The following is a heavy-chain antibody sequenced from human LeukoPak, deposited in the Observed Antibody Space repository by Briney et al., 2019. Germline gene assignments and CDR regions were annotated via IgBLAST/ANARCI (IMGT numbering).Heavy chain of an antibody. D-gene: IGHD3-9*01. CDR2: IYYSGST. V-gene: IGHV4-59*05. J-gene: IGHJ3*02. Sequence: SETLSLTCTVSGGSISSYYWSWIRQPPGKGLEWIGSIYYSGSTYYNPSLKSRVTISVDTSKNQFSLKLSSVTAADTAVYYCARPLRYYDILTGYLPVYDAFDIWGQGTMVTVSS. CDR1: GGSISSYY. CDR3: ARPLRYYDILTGYLPVYDAFDI.